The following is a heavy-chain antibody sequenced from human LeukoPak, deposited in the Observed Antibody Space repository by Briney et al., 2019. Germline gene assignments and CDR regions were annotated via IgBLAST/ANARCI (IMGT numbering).Heavy chain of an antibody. Sequence: GASVKVSCKASGYTFTSYGISWVRQAPGQGLEWMGWISAYNGNTNYAQKLQGRVTMTTDTSTSTAYMELRSLRSDDTAVYYCARAADFSSGRNWFDPWGQGTLVTVPS. D-gene: IGHD6-19*01. CDR2: ISAYNGNT. V-gene: IGHV1-18*01. CDR1: GYTFTSYG. J-gene: IGHJ5*02. CDR3: ARAADFSSGRNWFDP.